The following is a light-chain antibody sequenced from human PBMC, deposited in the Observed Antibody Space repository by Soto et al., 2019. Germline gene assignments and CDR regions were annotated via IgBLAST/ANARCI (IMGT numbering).Light chain of an antibody. CDR1: QSITNY. J-gene: IGKJ5*01. V-gene: IGKV3-11*01. CDR2: DAS. CDR3: QQRSAGVT. Sequence: EIVLTQSPATLALSPGERTTLSCRASQSITNYLAWYQHNPGQASRLLIYDASNRATATPPRFSGSGSGTDFTLTISSLEPEDFAVYYCQQRSAGVTFGQGTRLENK.